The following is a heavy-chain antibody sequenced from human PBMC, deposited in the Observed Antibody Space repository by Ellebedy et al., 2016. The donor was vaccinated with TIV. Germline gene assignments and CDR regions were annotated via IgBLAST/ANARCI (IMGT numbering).Heavy chain of an antibody. V-gene: IGHV4-39*01. CDR1: GGSISSGGYY. D-gene: IGHD6-19*01. CDR3: ARHGSVAATFDY. J-gene: IGHJ4*02. CDR2: IYYSGST. Sequence: SETLSLTXTVSGGSISSGGYYWSWIRQPPGKGLEWIGSIYYSGSTYYNPSLKSRVTISVDTSKNQFSLKLSSVTAAYTAVYYCARHGSVAATFDYWGQGTLVTVSS.